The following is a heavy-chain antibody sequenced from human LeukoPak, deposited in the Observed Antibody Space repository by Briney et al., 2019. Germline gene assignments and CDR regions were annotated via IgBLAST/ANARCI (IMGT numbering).Heavy chain of an antibody. V-gene: IGHV3-30*02. Sequence: SGGSLRLSCSASGFTFSSYGMHWVRQAPGKGLEWVAFIRYDGSNKYYADSVKGRFTISRDNSKNTLYLQMNSLRAEDTAVYYCAKDQLIMEYQLLWRGDYWGQGTLVTVSS. CDR2: IRYDGSNK. J-gene: IGHJ4*02. CDR1: GFTFSSYG. D-gene: IGHD2-2*01. CDR3: AKDQLIMEYQLLWRGDY.